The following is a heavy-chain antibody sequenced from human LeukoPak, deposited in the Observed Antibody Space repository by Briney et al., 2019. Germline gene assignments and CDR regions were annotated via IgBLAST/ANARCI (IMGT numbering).Heavy chain of an antibody. Sequence: GSLRLSCVASGFSFSDYDMYWVRQVAGRGLEWVSALGTNGDAYYLGSVRGRFTISRENVKNSLYLQMNSLGVEDTAVYYCAREWRGIASHYHGMDVWGQGTTVTVSS. CDR1: GFSFSDYD. D-gene: IGHD6-6*01. J-gene: IGHJ6*02. CDR2: LGTNGDA. V-gene: IGHV3-13*01. CDR3: AREWRGIASHYHGMDV.